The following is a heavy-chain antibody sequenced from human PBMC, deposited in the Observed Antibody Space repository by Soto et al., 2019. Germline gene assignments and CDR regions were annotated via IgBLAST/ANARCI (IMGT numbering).Heavy chain of an antibody. CDR1: GFRFSDHS. V-gene: IGHV3-48*02. CDR2: ISSNSDTT. CDR3: ARLPKGSLVTA. J-gene: IGHJ4*02. Sequence: LVESGGDLVYPGGSLRLSCVASGFRFSDHSMHWVRQAPGKGLQWISYISSNSDTTYYADSVKGRFTVSRDNAKNALFLQMNSLRDDDTATYYCARLPKGSLVTAWGQGARVTVSS. D-gene: IGHD2-21*02.